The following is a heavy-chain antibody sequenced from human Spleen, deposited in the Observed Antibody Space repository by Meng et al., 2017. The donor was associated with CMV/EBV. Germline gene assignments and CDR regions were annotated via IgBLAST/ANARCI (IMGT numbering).Heavy chain of an antibody. J-gene: IGHJ6*02. CDR1: GYTFTSYG. D-gene: IGHD6-13*01. CDR3: ASTEQLVQVYYYGMDV. Sequence: ASVKVSCKASGYTFTSYGISWVRQAPGQGLEWMGWISAYNGNTNYAQKLQGRVTMTTDTSTSTAYMELSSLRSEDTAVYYCASTEQLVQVYYYGMDVWGQGTTVTVSS. V-gene: IGHV1-18*01. CDR2: ISAYNGNT.